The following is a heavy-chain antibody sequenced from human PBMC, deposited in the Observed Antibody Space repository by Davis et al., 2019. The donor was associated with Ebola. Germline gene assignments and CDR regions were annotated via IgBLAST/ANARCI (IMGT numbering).Heavy chain of an antibody. V-gene: IGHV3-48*02. Sequence: GGSLRLSCAASGFMFSDYSMNWVRQTPGKGLEWLSYISSGGTTTYYADSVKGRFTTSRDNAKNSLYLQMNSLRDEDTAVYYCARVNLWSRGWGMDVWGKGTTVTVSS. CDR1: GFMFSDYS. CDR3: ARVNLWSRGWGMDV. CDR2: ISSGGTTT. J-gene: IGHJ6*04. D-gene: IGHD2-21*01.